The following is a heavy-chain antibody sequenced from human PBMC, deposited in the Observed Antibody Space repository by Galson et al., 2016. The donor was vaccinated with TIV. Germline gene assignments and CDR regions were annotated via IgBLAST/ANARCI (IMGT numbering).Heavy chain of an antibody. J-gene: IGHJ6*02. Sequence: SLRLSCAASGASAFTFNTYGVHWVRQAPGKGLEWVAVISYDGSNKYLGDSVKGRFTISRDNSENTVYLQITSLTREDTAVYFCAKEETRGGRLYQYHGTDVWGQGTTVTVSS. CDR2: ISYDGSNK. D-gene: IGHD1-26*01. CDR3: AKEETRGGRLYQYHGTDV. CDR1: GASAFTFNTYG. V-gene: IGHV3-30*18.